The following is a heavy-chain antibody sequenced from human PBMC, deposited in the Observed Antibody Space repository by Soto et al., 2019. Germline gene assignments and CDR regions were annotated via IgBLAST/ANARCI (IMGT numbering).Heavy chain of an antibody. D-gene: IGHD2-2*01. CDR2: IYPSDSDV. V-gene: IGHV5-51*03. Sequence: PGESLKISCQGFGYDFISYWIGWVRQVPGEGLEWMGIIYPSDSDVRYSPSFQGQVTISADKSITTAYLKWSSLKAADTAIYYCARRSRYCFSTSCPMYYFDHWGQGTLVTVS. CDR3: ARRSRYCFSTSCPMYYFDH. CDR1: GYDFISYW. J-gene: IGHJ4*02.